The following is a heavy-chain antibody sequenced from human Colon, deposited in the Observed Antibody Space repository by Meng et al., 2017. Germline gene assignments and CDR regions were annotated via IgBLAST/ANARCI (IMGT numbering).Heavy chain of an antibody. V-gene: IGHV4-59*01. CDR2: ISDSGSP. Sequence: SETLSLTCSVSGASISSDYWTWIRQPPGKVLEFIAYISDSGSPNHNPSLKSRVTLSLDTSKNQFSLNLASVTAADTAVYYCARVASVTRYIDYWGQGTLVTVSS. CDR1: GASISSDY. J-gene: IGHJ4*02. CDR3: ARVASVTRYIDY. D-gene: IGHD4-17*01.